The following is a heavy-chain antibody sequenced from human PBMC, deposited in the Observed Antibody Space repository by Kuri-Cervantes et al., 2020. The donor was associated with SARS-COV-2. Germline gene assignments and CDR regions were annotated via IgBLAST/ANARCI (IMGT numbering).Heavy chain of an antibody. V-gene: IGHV3-23*01. CDR2: ISGSGGST. CDR3: ARDLGFGELESDY. CDR1: GFTFSSYA. D-gene: IGHD3-10*01. J-gene: IGHJ4*02. Sequence: GESLKISCAASGFTFSSYAMSWVRQAPGKGLEWVSAISGSGGSTYHADSVKGRFTISRDNSKNTLYLQMNSLRAEDTAVYYCARDLGFGELESDYWGQGTLVTVSS.